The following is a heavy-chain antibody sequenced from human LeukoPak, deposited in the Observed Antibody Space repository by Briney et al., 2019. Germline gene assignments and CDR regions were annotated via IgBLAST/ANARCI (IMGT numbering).Heavy chain of an antibody. CDR3: ARSKPWGYCSGGSCYPTYYYYYYTDV. Sequence: GGSLRLSCAASGFTFSSYSMNWVRQAPGRGLEWVSSISSSSNYIYYVDSVKGRFTIPRDNAKNSLFLQMNSLRAEDTAVYFCARSKPWGYCSGGSCYPTYYYYYYTDVWGKGTTVTVSS. J-gene: IGHJ6*03. CDR1: GFTFSSYS. V-gene: IGHV3-21*01. CDR2: ISSSSNYI. D-gene: IGHD2-15*01.